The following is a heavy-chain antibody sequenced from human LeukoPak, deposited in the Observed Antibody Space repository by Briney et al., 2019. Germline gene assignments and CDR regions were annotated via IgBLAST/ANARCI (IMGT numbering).Heavy chain of an antibody. Sequence: PGGSLRLSCAASGFSLSSFGMSWVRQAPGKGLEWVSAIFGSGLTTYYADSVRGRFIISRDNSQNRLFLQVNSLRVEDTAVYYCARGLGEFASAPDSWGQGTPVTVSS. V-gene: IGHV3-23*01. CDR1: GFSLSSFG. CDR2: IFGSGLTT. J-gene: IGHJ5*01. D-gene: IGHD6-6*01. CDR3: ARGLGEFASAPDS.